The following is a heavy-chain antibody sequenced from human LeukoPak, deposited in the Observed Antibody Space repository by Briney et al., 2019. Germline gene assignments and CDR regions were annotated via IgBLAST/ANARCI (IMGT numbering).Heavy chain of an antibody. D-gene: IGHD5-18*01. CDR2: IIPIFGTA. V-gene: IGHV1-69*01. CDR3: ASDSGYSYGYCSKPFDY. J-gene: IGHJ4*02. Sequence: SVKVSCKASGGTFSSYAISWVRQAPGQGLEWMGGIIPIFGTANYAQKFQGRVTITADESTSTAYMELSSLRSEDTAVYYCASDSGYSYGYCSKPFDYWGQGTLVTVSS. CDR1: GGTFSSYA.